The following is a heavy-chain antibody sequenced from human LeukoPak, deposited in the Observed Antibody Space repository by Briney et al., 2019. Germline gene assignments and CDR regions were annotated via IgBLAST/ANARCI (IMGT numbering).Heavy chain of an antibody. CDR1: GFTFSSYA. D-gene: IGHD3-22*01. V-gene: IGHV3-23*01. CDR2: ISGRRGST. Sequence: GGSLRLFCAASGFTFSSYAMSWVRQAPRKGLEWVSAISGRRGSTYYADSVKGRSTISRDNFKNTLYLQMNSLRAEDTAVYYCAKEYDSSGYFDYWGQGTLVTVSS. J-gene: IGHJ4*02. CDR3: AKEYDSSGYFDY.